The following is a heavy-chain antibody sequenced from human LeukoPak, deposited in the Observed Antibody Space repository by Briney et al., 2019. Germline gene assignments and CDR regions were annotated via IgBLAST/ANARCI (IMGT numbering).Heavy chain of an antibody. J-gene: IGHJ3*02. CDR1: GGSISSYH. CDR3: ARRRKRYCSSTSCSPGAFDI. Sequence: SETLSLTCTVSGGSISSYHWSWIRQPAGKGLEWIGRIYTSGSTNYNPSLKSRVTISVDTSKNQFSLKLSSVTAADTAVYYCARRRKRYCSSTSCSPGAFDIWGQGTMVTVSS. D-gene: IGHD2-2*01. V-gene: IGHV4-4*07. CDR2: IYTSGST.